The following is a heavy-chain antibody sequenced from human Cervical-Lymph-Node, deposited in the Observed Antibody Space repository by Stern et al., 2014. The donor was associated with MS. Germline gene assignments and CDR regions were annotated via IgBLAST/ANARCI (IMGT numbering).Heavy chain of an antibody. CDR2: LYWDSDK. D-gene: IGHD2-15*01. Sequence: ESGPTLVKPTQTVTLTCTLSGFSVTTAGVGVGWIRQPPGKALEWLALLYWDSDKLYSPSLKNRLTITKDTSKNQVVLTMTNVDPVDTATYYCAHSRVKYCRGGTCYSSLFDYWGQGTLVTVSS. V-gene: IGHV2-5*02. J-gene: IGHJ4*02. CDR1: GFSVTTAGVG. CDR3: AHSRVKYCRGGTCYSSLFDY.